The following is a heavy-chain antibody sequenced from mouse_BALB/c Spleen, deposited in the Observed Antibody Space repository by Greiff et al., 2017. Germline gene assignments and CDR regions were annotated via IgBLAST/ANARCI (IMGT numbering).Heavy chain of an antibody. J-gene: IGHJ4*01. CDR2: IYPGDGDT. D-gene: IGHD1-1*01. V-gene: IGHV1-80*01. CDR1: GYAFSSYW. CDR3: ATTVVGRGSAMDY. Sequence: VMLVESGAELVRPGSSVKISCKASGYAFSSYWMNWVKQRPGQGLEWIGQIYPGDGDTNYNGKFKGKATLTADKSSSTAYMQLSSLTSEDSAVYFCATTVVGRGSAMDYWGQGTSVTVSS.